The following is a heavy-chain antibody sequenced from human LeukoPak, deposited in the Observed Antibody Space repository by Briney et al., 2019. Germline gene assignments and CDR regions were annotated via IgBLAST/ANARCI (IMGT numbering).Heavy chain of an antibody. V-gene: IGHV4-39*01. Sequence: PSETLSLTCTVSGGSISSSSYYWGWIRQPPGKGLEWIGSIYYSGSTYYNPSLKSRVTISVDTSKNQFSLKLSSETAADTAVYYCARLGSDSSGSDEPNFDYWGQGTLVTVSS. CDR1: GGSISSSSYY. CDR3: ARLGSDSSGSDEPNFDY. D-gene: IGHD3-22*01. CDR2: IYYSGST. J-gene: IGHJ4*02.